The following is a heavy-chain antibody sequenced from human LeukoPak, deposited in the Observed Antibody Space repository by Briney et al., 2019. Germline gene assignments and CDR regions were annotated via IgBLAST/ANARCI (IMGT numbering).Heavy chain of an antibody. Sequence: SETLSLTCTVSGGSISSSSYYWGWIRQPPGKGLEWIGSIYYSGSTYYNPSLKSRVTISVDTSKNQFSLKLSSVTAADTAVYYCARGSPNYDILTGYHYHPPFDYWGQGTLVTVSS. CDR1: GGSISSSSYY. V-gene: IGHV4-39*07. D-gene: IGHD3-9*01. CDR2: IYYSGST. CDR3: ARGSPNYDILTGYHYHPPFDY. J-gene: IGHJ4*02.